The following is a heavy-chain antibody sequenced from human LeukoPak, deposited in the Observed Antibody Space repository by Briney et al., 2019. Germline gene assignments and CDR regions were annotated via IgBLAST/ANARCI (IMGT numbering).Heavy chain of an antibody. CDR2: ISYDGSNK. Sequence: GRSLRLPCAASGFTFSSYGMHWVRQAPGKGLEWVAVISYDGSNKYYADSVKGRFTISRDNSKNTLYLQMNSLRAEDTAVYYCAKELIVGAGDYWGQGTLVTVSS. J-gene: IGHJ4*02. V-gene: IGHV3-30*18. CDR3: AKELIVGAGDY. D-gene: IGHD1-26*01. CDR1: GFTFSSYG.